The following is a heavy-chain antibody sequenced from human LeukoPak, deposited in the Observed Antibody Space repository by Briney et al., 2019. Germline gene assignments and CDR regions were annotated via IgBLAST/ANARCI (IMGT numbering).Heavy chain of an antibody. CDR1: GYTFTGYY. CDR2: INPNSGGT. J-gene: IGHJ4*02. Sequence: ASVKVSCKASGYTFTGYYMHWVRQAPGQGLEWMGWINPNSGGTNYAQKFQGRVTMTRDTSISTAYMELSRLRSDDTAVYYCAREDYYCTNGVCYRPFGTRHWGQGTLVTVSS. CDR3: AREDYYCTNGVCYRPFGTRH. D-gene: IGHD2-8*01. V-gene: IGHV1-2*02.